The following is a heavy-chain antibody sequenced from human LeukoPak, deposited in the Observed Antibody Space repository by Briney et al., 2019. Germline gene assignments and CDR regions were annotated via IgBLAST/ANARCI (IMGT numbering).Heavy chain of an antibody. CDR3: ARIPPSYYYDSSGYARSYYFDY. V-gene: IGHV2-70*11. J-gene: IGHJ4*02. D-gene: IGHD3-22*01. Sequence: SGPTLVNPTQTLTLTCTFSGFSLSTSGMCVSWIRQPPGKALEWLARIDWDDDKYYSTSLKTRLTTSKDTSKNQVVLTMTNMDPVDTATYYCARIPPSYYYDSSGYARSYYFDYWGQGTLVTVSS. CDR2: IDWDDDK. CDR1: GFSLSTSGMC.